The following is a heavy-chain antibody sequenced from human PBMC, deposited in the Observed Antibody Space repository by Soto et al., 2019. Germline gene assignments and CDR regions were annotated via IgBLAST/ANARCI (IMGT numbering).Heavy chain of an antibody. J-gene: IGHJ6*03. Sequence: SVKVAGKTSGYTFTRNRISRVRQAPGQGLEWMGWISPKSGSIKYAQKFQGRVIMTTDTSTSTAYMELRSLRSDDTAVYYCVKDRDSTNWPSRDVWGTGPPFTVS. CDR1: GYTFTRNR. CDR2: ISPKSGSI. D-gene: IGHD2-2*01. V-gene: IGHV1-18*01. CDR3: VKDRDSTNWPSRDV.